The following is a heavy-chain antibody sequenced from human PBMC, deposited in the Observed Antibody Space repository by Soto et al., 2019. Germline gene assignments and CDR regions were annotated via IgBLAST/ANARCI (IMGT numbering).Heavy chain of an antibody. V-gene: IGHV4-34*01. Sequence: SETLSLTCAGYGGSFSGYYWTWIRQPPGTGLEWVGEINHSGSTNYNPSLKSRVTISVDTSKNQFSLKLTSVTAADTAVYYCARDKITVLFDYWGQGTRDTV. CDR1: GGSFSGYY. CDR3: ARDKITVLFDY. CDR2: INHSGST. D-gene: IGHD3-10*01. J-gene: IGHJ4*02.